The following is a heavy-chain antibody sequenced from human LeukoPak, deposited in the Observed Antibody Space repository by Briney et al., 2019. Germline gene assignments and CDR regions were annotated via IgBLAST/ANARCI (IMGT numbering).Heavy chain of an antibody. CDR1: GFTFSSYA. D-gene: IGHD5-12*01. CDR2: ISGSGGST. J-gene: IGHJ4*02. CDR3: ANTGDGYGDEY. V-gene: IGHV3-23*01. Sequence: PGGSLRLSCAASGFTFSSYAMSWVRQAPGKGLEWVSAISGSGGSTYYADSVKGRFTISRDNAKNTLYLQMNSLRAEDTAVYYRANTGDGYGDEYWGQGTLVTVSS.